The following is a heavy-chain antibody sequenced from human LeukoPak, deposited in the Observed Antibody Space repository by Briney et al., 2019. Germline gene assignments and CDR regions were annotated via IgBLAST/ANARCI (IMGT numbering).Heavy chain of an antibody. J-gene: IGHJ3*02. CDR1: GYTFTSYA. CDR3: ARFGLRPRGLDI. CDR2: INAGNGNT. V-gene: IGHV1-3*03. D-gene: IGHD3-16*01. Sequence: ASVKVSCKSSGYTFTSYAMHWVRQAPGQRLEWMGWINAGNGNTQYSQEFQGRVTITRDTFASTVYMELSSLRSEDMAVYYCARFGLRPRGLDIWGQGTMVTVSS.